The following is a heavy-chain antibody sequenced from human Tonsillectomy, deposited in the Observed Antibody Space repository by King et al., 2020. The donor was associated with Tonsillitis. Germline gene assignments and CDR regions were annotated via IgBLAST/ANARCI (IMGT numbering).Heavy chain of an antibody. J-gene: IGHJ4*02. D-gene: IGHD5-18*01. V-gene: IGHV3-30*18. CDR2: ISYDGSNK. Sequence: VQLVESGGGVVQPGRSLRLSCAASGFTFSSYGMLWVRQAPGKGLEWVAVISYDGSNKYYADSVKGRFTISRDNSKNTLYLQKNSLRAEDTAVYYCAKDRRIQLWSTAPYYFDYWGQGTLVTVSS. CDR3: AKDRRIQLWSTAPYYFDY. CDR1: GFTFSSYG.